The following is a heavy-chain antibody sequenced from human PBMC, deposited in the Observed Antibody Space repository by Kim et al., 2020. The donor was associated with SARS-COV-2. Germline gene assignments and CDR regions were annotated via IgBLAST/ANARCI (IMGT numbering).Heavy chain of an antibody. CDR2: IEQDGSEK. CDR3: ATTRTLDF. Sequence: GGSLRLSCAASGFSFSNYWMTWVRQAPGKGLEWMANIEQDGSEKHYVDSVKGRFTISRDNAKNSLYLQMNSLRAEDTAVYYCATTRTLDFWGQGTLVTVSS. CDR1: GFSFSNYW. V-gene: IGHV3-7*01. J-gene: IGHJ4*02. D-gene: IGHD2-2*01.